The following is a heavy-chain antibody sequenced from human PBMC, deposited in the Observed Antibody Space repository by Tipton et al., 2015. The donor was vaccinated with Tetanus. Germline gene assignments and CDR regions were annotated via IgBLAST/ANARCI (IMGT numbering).Heavy chain of an antibody. J-gene: IGHJ6*02. CDR3: ARHKDYYYYVMDV. V-gene: IGHV4-39*01. Sequence: TLSLTCTVSGGSISSSSYYWGWIRQPPGKGLEWIGSIYYSGSTYYNPSLKSRVTISVDTSKNQFSLKLNSVTAADTAVYYCARHKDYYYYVMDVWGQGTTVTVSS. CDR1: GGSISSSSYY. CDR2: IYYSGST.